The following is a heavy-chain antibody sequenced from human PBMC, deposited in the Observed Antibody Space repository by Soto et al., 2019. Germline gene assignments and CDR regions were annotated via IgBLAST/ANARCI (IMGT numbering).Heavy chain of an antibody. CDR2: ISNNGYNK. V-gene: IGHV3-30*18. D-gene: IGHD3-3*01. CDR1: GFTFSTYG. CDR3: AKVGHPATSLEYFDY. J-gene: IGHJ4*02. Sequence: GGSLRLSCAASGFTFSTYGMHWVRQAPGKGLEWVAVISNNGYNKYYADSVKGRFTISRDNPKKTIYLQMNSLTTEDTAVYYCAKVGHPATSLEYFDYWSQGTQVTVSS.